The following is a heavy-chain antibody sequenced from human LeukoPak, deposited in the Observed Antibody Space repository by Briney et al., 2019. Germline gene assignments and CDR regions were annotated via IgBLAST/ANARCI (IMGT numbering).Heavy chain of an antibody. D-gene: IGHD4-23*01. CDR1: GFTFSSYE. V-gene: IGHV3-48*03. CDR2: ISSSGSTI. Sequence: GGSLRLSCAASGFTFSSYEMNWVRQAPGKGLEWVSYISSSGSTIYYADSVKGRFTISRDNAKNSLYLQMNSLRAEDTAVYYCAREDNRGNSCYFDYWGQGTLVTVSS. J-gene: IGHJ4*02. CDR3: AREDNRGNSCYFDY.